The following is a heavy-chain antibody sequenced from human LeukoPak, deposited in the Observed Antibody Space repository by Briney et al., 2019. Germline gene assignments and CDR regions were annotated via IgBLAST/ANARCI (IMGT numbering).Heavy chain of an antibody. CDR3: ARLSTHHFDY. D-gene: IGHD2-2*01. CDR1: GGSISSSSHY. V-gene: IGHV4-39*01. J-gene: IGHJ4*02. Sequence: KTSETLSLTCTVSGGSISSSSHYWGWIRQPPGKGLEWIGSIYYSGSTYYNPSLKSRVTISVDTSKNQFSLKLSSVTAADTAVYYCARLSTHHFDYWGQGTLVTVSS. CDR2: IYYSGST.